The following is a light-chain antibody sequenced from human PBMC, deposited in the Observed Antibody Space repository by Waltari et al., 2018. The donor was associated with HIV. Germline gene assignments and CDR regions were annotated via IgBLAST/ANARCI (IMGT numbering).Light chain of an antibody. V-gene: IGKV3-15*01. J-gene: IGKJ2*01. CDR2: GAS. CDR1: QSVRSN. CDR3: QKYDNWPPYT. Sequence: EIVMTQSPATLSVSPGERATLSCRASQSVRSNLAWYQQKPGQAPRLLIYGASTRATGIPARCSGSGSGTEFTLTISSLQSEDFAVYYCQKYDNWPPYTFGQGTKLEIK.